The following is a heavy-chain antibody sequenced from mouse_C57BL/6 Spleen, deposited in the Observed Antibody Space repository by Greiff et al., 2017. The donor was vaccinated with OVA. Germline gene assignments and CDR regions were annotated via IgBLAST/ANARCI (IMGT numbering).Heavy chain of an antibody. V-gene: IGHV1-22*01. Sequence: VQLQQSGPELVKPGASVKMSCKASGYTFTDYNMHWVKQSHGKSLEWIGYINPNNGGTSYNQKFKGKATLTVNKSSSTAYMELRSLTSEDSAVYYCARGRLYYDSHYYAMDYWGQGTSVTVSS. J-gene: IGHJ4*01. CDR2: INPNNGGT. D-gene: IGHD2-4*01. CDR3: ARGRLYYDSHYYAMDY. CDR1: GYTFTDYN.